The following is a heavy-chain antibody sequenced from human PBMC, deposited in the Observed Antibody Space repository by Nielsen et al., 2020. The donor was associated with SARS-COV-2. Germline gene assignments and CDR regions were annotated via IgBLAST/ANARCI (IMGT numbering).Heavy chain of an antibody. CDR2: IYSGGST. D-gene: IGHD4-17*01. Sequence: GESLKISCAASGFTVSSNYMSWVRQAPGKGLEWVSVIYSGGSTYYADSVKGRFTISRHNSKNTLYLQMNSLRAEDTAVYYCATDYGDYGFYWYFDLWGRGTLVTVSS. V-gene: IGHV3-53*01. CDR3: ATDYGDYGFYWYFDL. CDR1: GFTVSSNY. J-gene: IGHJ2*01.